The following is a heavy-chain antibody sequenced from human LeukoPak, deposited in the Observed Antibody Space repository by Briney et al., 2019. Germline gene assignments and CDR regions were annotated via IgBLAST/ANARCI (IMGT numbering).Heavy chain of an antibody. D-gene: IGHD3-22*01. V-gene: IGHV4-59*01. J-gene: IGHJ4*02. CDR2: IYYSGST. CDR1: GGSISSYY. Sequence: PSETLSLTCTVSGGSISSYYWSWIRQPPGKGLEWIGYIYYSGSTNYNPSLKSRVTISVDTSKNQFSLKLSSVTAADTAVYYCARVRGDDSSGYFFDYWGQGTLVTVSS. CDR3: ARVRGDDSSGYFFDY.